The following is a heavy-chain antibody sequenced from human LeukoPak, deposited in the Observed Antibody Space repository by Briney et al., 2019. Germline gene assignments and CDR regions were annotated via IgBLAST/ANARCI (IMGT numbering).Heavy chain of an antibody. J-gene: IGHJ3*02. V-gene: IGHV1-8*03. D-gene: IGHD3-22*01. Sequence: ASVKVSCKASGYTFTSYDINWVRQATGQGLEWMGWMNPNSGNTGYAQKFQGRVTITRNTSISTAYMELSSLRSEDTAVYYCARDPYYYNSSFGAFDIWGQGTLVTVSS. CDR1: GYTFTSYD. CDR2: MNPNSGNT. CDR3: ARDPYYYNSSFGAFDI.